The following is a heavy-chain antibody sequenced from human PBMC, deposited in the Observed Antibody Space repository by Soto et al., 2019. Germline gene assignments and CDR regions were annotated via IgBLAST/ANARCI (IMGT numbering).Heavy chain of an antibody. Sequence: EVQLLESGGGLVQPGGSLRLSCAASGFPFSSRAMIWVRQAPGKGLEWVSAIRGSGPITYYADSVKGRFTISRYTSKNSLYLQMNSLRADDTAVYYCAEWARYCSGADCRAWGQGTLVTVSS. V-gene: IGHV3-23*01. CDR3: AEWARYCSGADCRA. J-gene: IGHJ5*02. D-gene: IGHD2-15*01. CDR1: GFPFSSRA. CDR2: IRGSGPIT.